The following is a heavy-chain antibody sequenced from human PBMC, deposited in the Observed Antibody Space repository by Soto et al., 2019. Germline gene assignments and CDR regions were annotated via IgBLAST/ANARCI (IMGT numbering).Heavy chain of an antibody. V-gene: IGHV3-48*01. D-gene: IGHD3-3*01. J-gene: IGHJ4*02. CDR1: GFTFSSYS. Sequence: GGSLRLSCAASGFTFSSYSMNWVRQAPGKGLEWVSYISSSSSTIYYADSVKGRFTISRDNAKNSLYLQMNSLRAEDTAVYYCARDYYYDFWSGYYREYYFDYWGQGTLVTVSS. CDR3: ARDYYYDFWSGYYREYYFDY. CDR2: ISSSSSTI.